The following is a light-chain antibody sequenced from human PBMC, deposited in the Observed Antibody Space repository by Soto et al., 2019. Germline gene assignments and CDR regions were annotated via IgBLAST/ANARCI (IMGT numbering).Light chain of an antibody. Sequence: EIVLTQSPGTLSLSPGERATLSCRASQSVSNNYLAWYQQKPGQAPRLLFYHASRRATGTPDRFSGSGSGTDFTLTISRLEPEDFAVYYCQQYGSSPWTFGQGTKVDIK. J-gene: IGKJ1*01. CDR1: QSVSNNY. CDR3: QQYGSSPWT. V-gene: IGKV3-20*01. CDR2: HAS.